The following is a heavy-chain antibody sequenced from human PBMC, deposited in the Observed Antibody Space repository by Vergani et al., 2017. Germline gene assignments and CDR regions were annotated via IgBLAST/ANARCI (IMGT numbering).Heavy chain of an antibody. D-gene: IGHD6-6*01. V-gene: IGHV4-31*03. CDR1: GDSTSSGGYY. CDR2: IYYSGST. J-gene: IGHJ3*02. Sequence: QVQLQESGPGLVKPSQTLSLTCSVSGDSTSSGGYYWSWIRQHPGKGLEWIGYIYYSGSTYNNPSLKSRVNISADMSKNQFSLNLSSVTAADTAVYYCARWSIAAPDAFDIWGQGTRVTVSS. CDR3: ARWSIAAPDAFDI.